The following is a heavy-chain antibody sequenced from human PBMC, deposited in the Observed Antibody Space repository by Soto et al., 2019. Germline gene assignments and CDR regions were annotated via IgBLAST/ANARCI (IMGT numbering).Heavy chain of an antibody. CDR1: GGSISSYY. Sequence: SSETLSLTCSVSGGSISSYYWSWIRQSPGKGLEWIGYIYSSGSTNYNPSLKSRVTISVDTSKNQFSLKLSSVTAADTAVYYCANYYGSGSWNWFDPWGQGTLVTVSS. CDR3: ANYYGSGSWNWFDP. CDR2: IYSSGST. J-gene: IGHJ5*02. D-gene: IGHD3-10*01. V-gene: IGHV4-59*01.